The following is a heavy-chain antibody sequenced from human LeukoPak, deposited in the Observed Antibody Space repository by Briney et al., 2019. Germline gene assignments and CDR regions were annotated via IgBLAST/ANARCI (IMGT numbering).Heavy chain of an antibody. CDR1: GYTFTSYA. V-gene: IGHV7-4-1*02. D-gene: IGHD5-24*01. J-gene: IGHJ4*02. CDR3: ARVASDGYNYIALDY. Sequence: ASVKVSCKDSGYTFTSYAMNWVRQAPGQGLEWMGWINTNTGNPTYAQGFTGRFVFSLDTSVSTAYLQISSLKAEDTAVYYCARVASDGYNYIALDYWGQGTLVTVSS. CDR2: INTNTGNP.